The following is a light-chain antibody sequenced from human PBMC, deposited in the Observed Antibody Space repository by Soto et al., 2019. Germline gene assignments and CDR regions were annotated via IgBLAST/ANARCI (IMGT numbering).Light chain of an antibody. V-gene: IGLV4-69*01. Sequence: QSVLTQSPSASASLGASVKLTCTMSSGHISYAIAWHQKQPGKGPRYLMDLNNDGSHTKGDGIPDRFSGSSSGADRYLIISSLQSEDEADYYCQTWGTGFQFFGGGTKLTVL. CDR3: QTWGTGFQF. CDR1: SGHISYA. CDR2: LNNDGSH. J-gene: IGLJ2*01.